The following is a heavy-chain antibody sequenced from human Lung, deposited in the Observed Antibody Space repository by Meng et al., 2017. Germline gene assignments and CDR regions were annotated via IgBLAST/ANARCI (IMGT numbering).Heavy chain of an antibody. J-gene: IGHJ1*01. CDR2: INRDGTKP. CDR3: TNDRLNH. D-gene: IGHD1-1*01. V-gene: IGHV3-74*01. Sequence: EVQCVESGGGLVPPGGSLRPSCAASGFTFTDHWMHWVRQGPGKGLVWVSRINRDGTKPTYADSVKGRFTISRDNAKNTLYLQMNNLRAEDTAFYYCTNDRLNHWGQGALVTVSS. CDR1: GFTFTDHW.